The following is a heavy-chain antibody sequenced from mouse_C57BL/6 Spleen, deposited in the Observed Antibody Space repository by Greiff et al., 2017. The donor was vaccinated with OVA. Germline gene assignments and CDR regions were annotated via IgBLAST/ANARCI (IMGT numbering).Heavy chain of an antibody. CDR2: INPNNGGT. J-gene: IGHJ2*01. Sequence: VQLQQSGPELVKPGASVKISCKASGYTFTDYYMNWVKQSHGKSLEWIGDINPNNGGTSYNQKFKGKATLTVDKSSSTAYMELRSLTSEDSAVYYCARGGSLGYWGQGTTLTVSS. V-gene: IGHV1-26*01. CDR3: ARGGSLGY. D-gene: IGHD1-1*02. CDR1: GYTFTDYY.